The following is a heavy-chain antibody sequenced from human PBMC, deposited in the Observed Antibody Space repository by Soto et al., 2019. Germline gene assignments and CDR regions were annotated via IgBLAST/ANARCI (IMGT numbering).Heavy chain of an antibody. Sequence: EVQLLESGGGLVQPGGSLRLSCAASGFTFSTYAMSWVRQAPGKGLEWVSKIIHSGDSTYYADSVKGRFTISRDNSKNTVYLQMNSLRAEDTAVYYCATGQQLGYWGQGTLVTASS. J-gene: IGHJ4*02. V-gene: IGHV3-23*01. CDR2: IIHSGDST. CDR1: GFTFSTYA. D-gene: IGHD6-13*01. CDR3: ATGQQLGY.